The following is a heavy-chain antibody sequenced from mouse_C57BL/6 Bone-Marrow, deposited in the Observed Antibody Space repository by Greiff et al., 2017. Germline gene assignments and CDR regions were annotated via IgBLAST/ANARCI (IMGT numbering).Heavy chain of an antibody. V-gene: IGHV1-74*01. J-gene: IGHJ2*01. CDR2: IHPSDSDT. Sequence: QVQLQQPGAELVKPGASVKVSCKASGYTFTSYWMHWVKQRPGQGLEWIGRIHPSDSDTNYNQKLKGKATLTVDKSSSTAYMQLSSLTSEDSAVYYCAIGAGTGTHSYYFDYWGQGTTLTVSS. CDR1: GYTFTSYW. CDR3: AIGAGTGTHSYYFDY. D-gene: IGHD3-3*01.